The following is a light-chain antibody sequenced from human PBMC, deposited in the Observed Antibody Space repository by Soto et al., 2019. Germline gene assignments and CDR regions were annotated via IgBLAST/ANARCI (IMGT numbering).Light chain of an antibody. CDR1: SSDVGGYNY. CDR3: SSYRNNNLV. V-gene: IGLV2-14*01. Sequence: QSALTQPASVSGSPGQWITISCTGTSSDVGGYNYVSWYQQHPGKAPKLLIYEVSNRPSGVSDRFSGSKSGNTASLAISGLQPEDEADYYCSSYRNNNLVLGTGTKVTVL. CDR2: EVS. J-gene: IGLJ1*01.